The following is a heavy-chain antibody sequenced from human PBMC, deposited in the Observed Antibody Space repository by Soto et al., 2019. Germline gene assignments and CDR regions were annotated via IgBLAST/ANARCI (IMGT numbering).Heavy chain of an antibody. D-gene: IGHD2-21*02. CDR1: GESISSSCYY. Sequence: SETLSLTCIVSGESISSSCYYWGWIRQPPGKGLEWIGSIYYSGRTYYNPSFKSRVTISIDTSKNQFSLKLSSVTATDTAVYYCARQRTTVVTQAYFDHWGQGALVT. J-gene: IGHJ4*02. V-gene: IGHV4-39*01. CDR2: IYYSGRT. CDR3: ARQRTTVVTQAYFDH.